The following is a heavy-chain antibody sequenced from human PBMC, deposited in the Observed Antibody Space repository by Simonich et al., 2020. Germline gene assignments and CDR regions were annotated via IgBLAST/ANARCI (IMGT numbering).Heavy chain of an antibody. CDR3: ARVGYSNYYYYGMDV. CDR1: GYSISSGYY. V-gene: IGHV4-38-2*01. D-gene: IGHD6-13*01. J-gene: IGHJ6*02. Sequence: QVQLQESGPGLVKPSETLSLTCAVSGYSISSGYYWGWNRQPPGKGLEWSGSIYHSGSTYYTPSLKSRVTISVDTSKNQFSLKLSSVTAADTAVYYGARVGYSNYYYYGMDVWGQGTTVTVSS. CDR2: IYHSGST.